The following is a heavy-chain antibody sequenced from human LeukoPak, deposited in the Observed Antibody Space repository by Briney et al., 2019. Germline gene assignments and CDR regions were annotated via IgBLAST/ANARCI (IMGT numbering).Heavy chain of an antibody. CDR1: GFTFSNHW. CDR2: LSDDGITT. Sequence: GGSLRPSCAASGFTFSNHWMHWVRQAPGKGLVWVSRLSDDGITTSYADSVKGRFTISRDNAKNTLFLQMNSLRAEDTAVYYCTEVDGYWGQGTLVTVSS. D-gene: IGHD2-15*01. CDR3: TEVDGY. J-gene: IGHJ4*02. V-gene: IGHV3-74*01.